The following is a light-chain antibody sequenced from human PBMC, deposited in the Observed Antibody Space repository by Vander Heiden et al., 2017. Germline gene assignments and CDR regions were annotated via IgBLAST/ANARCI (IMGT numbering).Light chain of an antibody. V-gene: IGKV2-28*01. CDR2: LGS. Sequence: DFVMTQAPLSLSVSLGEPATISCRPSQTLRHSDRNNYLDWYLQKPGQSPQLLIYLGSTRASGVPDRFSGSGSGTDFTLKISRVEAEDVGVYYCMQDLQTHTFGGGTKVEIK. CDR1: QTLRHSDRNNY. J-gene: IGKJ4*01. CDR3: MQDLQTHT.